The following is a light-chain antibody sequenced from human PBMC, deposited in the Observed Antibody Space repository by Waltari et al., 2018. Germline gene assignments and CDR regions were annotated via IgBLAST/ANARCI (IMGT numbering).Light chain of an antibody. J-gene: IGKJ3*01. CDR1: QGISTY. CDR3: KQYYSDPSA. V-gene: IGKV1-8*01. CDR2: AAS. Sequence: AIRLTQSPSSLSASTGDRVTITCLSSQGISTYLAWYKQKPGKAPKLLTYAASTLQSGVPSRFRGSGSGTDFTLTISCLQSEDFATYYCKQYYSDPSAFGPGTKVDIK.